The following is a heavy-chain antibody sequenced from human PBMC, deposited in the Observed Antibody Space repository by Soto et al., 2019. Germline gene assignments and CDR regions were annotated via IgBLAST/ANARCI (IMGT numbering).Heavy chain of an antibody. CDR2: IWYDGSNK. V-gene: IGHV3-33*01. CDR1: GFTFSSYG. J-gene: IGHJ4*02. CDR3: ARDERSGVDC. Sequence: QVQLVESGGGVVQPGRSLRLSCAASGFTFSSYGMHWVRQAPGKGLEWVAVIWYDGSNKYYADSVKGRFTISRDNSKNTLYLQMNSLRAYDTAVYYWARDERSGVDCWGQGTLVTVSS.